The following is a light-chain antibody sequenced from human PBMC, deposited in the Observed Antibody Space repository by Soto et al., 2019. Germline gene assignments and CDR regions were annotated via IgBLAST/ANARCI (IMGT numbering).Light chain of an antibody. CDR2: EGS. J-gene: IGLJ1*01. CDR1: SSDVGSYHL. V-gene: IGLV2-14*02. Sequence: QSALTQPASVSGSPGQSIPISCTGTSSDVGSYHLVSWYQQHPGKAPNLMIYEGSKRPSVVSNRFSGSKSGTTAYLTISGLQVEDEAEYFCLSFTPTSTQVFGPGSKV. CDR3: LSFTPTSTQV.